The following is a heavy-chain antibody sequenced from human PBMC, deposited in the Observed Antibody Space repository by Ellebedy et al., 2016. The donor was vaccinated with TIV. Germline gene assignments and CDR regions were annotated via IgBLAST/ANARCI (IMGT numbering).Heavy chain of an antibody. Sequence: SQTLSLTCXISGDSVSSNSAAWNWIRQSPSRGLEWLGRTYYRSKWYNDYAVSVKSRITINPDTSKNQFSLKLSSVTAADTAVYYCARGGGHRYDFWTGYYLGHFDYWGQGTLVTVSS. D-gene: IGHD3-3*01. CDR3: ARGGGHRYDFWTGYYLGHFDY. CDR1: GDSVSSNSAA. J-gene: IGHJ4*02. CDR2: TYYRSKWYN. V-gene: IGHV6-1*01.